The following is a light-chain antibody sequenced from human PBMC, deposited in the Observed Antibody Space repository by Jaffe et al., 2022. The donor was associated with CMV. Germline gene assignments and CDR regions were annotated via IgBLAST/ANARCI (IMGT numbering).Light chain of an antibody. V-gene: IGKV3-11*01. J-gene: IGKJ3*01. Sequence: EIVLTQSPATLSLSPGERATLSCRASQSVKNYLAWYQQKPGQAPRLLIYDASNRAAGIPARFSGSGSGTDFTLTISSLEPEDFAVYYCQQRYNWRGLTFGPGTKVDIK. CDR2: DAS. CDR3: QQRYNWRGLT. CDR1: QSVKNY.